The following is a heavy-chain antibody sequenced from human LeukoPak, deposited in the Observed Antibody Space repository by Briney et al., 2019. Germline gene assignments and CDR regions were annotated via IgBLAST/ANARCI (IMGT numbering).Heavy chain of an antibody. CDR1: GFTFSAYW. J-gene: IGHJ4*02. CDR3: ARDFSYFYGSGTYYDS. V-gene: IGHV3-7*04. CDR2: INQNGSEK. Sequence: GGSLRLSCAASGFTFSAYWMSWVRQAPGRGLEWVANINQNGSEKYYVDSVKGRFTISRGNAKNSLYLQMNSLRAEDTAVYSCARDFSYFYGSGTYYDSWGQGTLVTVSS. D-gene: IGHD3-10*01.